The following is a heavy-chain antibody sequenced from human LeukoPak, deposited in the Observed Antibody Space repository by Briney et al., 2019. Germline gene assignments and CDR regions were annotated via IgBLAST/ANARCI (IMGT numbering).Heavy chain of an antibody. CDR1: RFNLDDYA. J-gene: IGHJ6*02. CDR2: ISWNSGSI. Sequence: GGALRLSCAASRFNLDDYAMQSVPHATGRGVEGVSGISWNSGSIGYADSVKGRFTVSRDNAKNSLYLQMNSLRAEDTALYYCAKDKVPSWAGTFDGMDVWGQGTTVTVSS. CDR3: AKDKVPSWAGTFDGMDV. V-gene: IGHV3-9*01. D-gene: IGHD6-19*01.